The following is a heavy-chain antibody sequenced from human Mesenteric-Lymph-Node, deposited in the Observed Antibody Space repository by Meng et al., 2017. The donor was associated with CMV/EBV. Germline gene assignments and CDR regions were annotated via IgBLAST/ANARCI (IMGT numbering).Heavy chain of an antibody. CDR3: ARNGGDYVGYYYGMDI. J-gene: IGHJ6*02. CDR2: MNPNSGNT. D-gene: IGHD4-17*01. V-gene: IGHV1-8*01. Sequence: ASVKVSCKASGYTFTNYDINWVRQATGQGLEWMGWMNPNSGNTGYAQEFQGRVTMTWNTSIRTAYMELSSLRSEDTAVYFCARNGGDYVGYYYGMDIWGQGTTVTVSS. CDR1: GYTFTNYD.